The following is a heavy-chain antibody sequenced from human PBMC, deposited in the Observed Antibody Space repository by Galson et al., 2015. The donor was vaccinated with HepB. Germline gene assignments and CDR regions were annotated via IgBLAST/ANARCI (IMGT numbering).Heavy chain of an antibody. J-gene: IGHJ4*02. CDR2: ISYDGSNK. D-gene: IGHD1-26*01. CDR3: ARDRGVGGGYEVFDY. CDR1: GFTFSSYA. Sequence: SLRLSCAASGFTFSSYAMHWVRQAPGKGLEWVAVISYDGSNKYYADSVKGRFTISRDNSKNTLYLQLNSLRAEDTAVYYCARDRGVGGGYEVFDYWGQGTLVTVSS. V-gene: IGHV3-30-3*01.